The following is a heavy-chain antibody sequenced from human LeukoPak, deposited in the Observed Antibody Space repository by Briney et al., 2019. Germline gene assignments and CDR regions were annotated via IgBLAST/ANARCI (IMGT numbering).Heavy chain of an antibody. Sequence: SLRLSCAASGFTFRRYWMFWVRQAPGKGLEGVSGISWNIGSIGYADSVKGRFTISRDNAKSSLYLQMNSLRAEDTALYYCAKAAYSGYDPYYYYMDVWGKGTTVTVSS. CDR2: ISWNIGSI. CDR3: AKAAYSGYDPYYYYMDV. D-gene: IGHD5-12*01. V-gene: IGHV3-9*01. CDR1: GFTFRRYW. J-gene: IGHJ6*03.